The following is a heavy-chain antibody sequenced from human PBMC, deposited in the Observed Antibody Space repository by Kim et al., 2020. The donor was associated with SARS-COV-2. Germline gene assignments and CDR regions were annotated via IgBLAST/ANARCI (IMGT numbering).Heavy chain of an antibody. CDR1: GFTFSSYW. D-gene: IGHD6-19*01. V-gene: IGHV3-74*01. CDR3: ARAPLGGIAVADQQPIWINWFDP. J-gene: IGHJ5*02. Sequence: GGSLRLSCAASGFTFSSYWMHWVRQAPGKGLVWVSRINSDGSSTSYADSVKGRFTISRDNAKNTLYLQMNSLRAEDTAVYYCARAPLGGIAVADQQPIWINWFDPWGQGTLVTVSS. CDR2: INSDGSST.